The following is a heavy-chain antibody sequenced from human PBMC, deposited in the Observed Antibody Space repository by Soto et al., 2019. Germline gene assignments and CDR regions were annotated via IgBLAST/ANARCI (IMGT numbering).Heavy chain of an antibody. J-gene: IGHJ3*02. Sequence: EASVNVSCKASGYTFTGYYMHWVRQAPGQGLEWMGWINPNSGGTNYAQKFQGWVTMTRDTSISTAYMELSRLRSDDTAVYYCARATVGRRGYAFDIWGQGTMVTVSS. CDR2: INPNSGGT. V-gene: IGHV1-2*04. CDR3: ARATVGRRGYAFDI. D-gene: IGHD4-17*01. CDR1: GYTFTGYY.